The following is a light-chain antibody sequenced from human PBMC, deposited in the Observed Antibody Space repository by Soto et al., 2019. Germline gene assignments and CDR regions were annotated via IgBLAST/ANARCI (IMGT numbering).Light chain of an antibody. CDR3: MQALQTPPT. CDR1: QSLLQSNGYNY. Sequence: DIAMTQSPLSLPVIPGEPASISCRSSQSLLQSNGYNYLDRYLQKPGQSPQLLIYFGSNRASGVPDRFSGSGSGTDLTLKISRVEADDVGVYYCMQALQTPPTFGQGTKVEIK. J-gene: IGKJ1*01. V-gene: IGKV2-28*01. CDR2: FGS.